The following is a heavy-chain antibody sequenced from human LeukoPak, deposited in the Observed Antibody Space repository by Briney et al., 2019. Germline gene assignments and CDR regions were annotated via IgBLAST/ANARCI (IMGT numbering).Heavy chain of an antibody. CDR2: ISSSGSYI. J-gene: IGHJ4*02. V-gene: IGHV3-21*01. Sequence: GGSLRLSCAASRFTFSSYSMNWVRQAPGKGLEWVSSISSSGSYIYYADSVKGRFTISRDNAKNSLYLQMNSLRAEDTAVYYCARDSYGSGSSLDYWGQGTLVTVSS. CDR3: ARDSYGSGSSLDY. D-gene: IGHD3-10*01. CDR1: RFTFSSYS.